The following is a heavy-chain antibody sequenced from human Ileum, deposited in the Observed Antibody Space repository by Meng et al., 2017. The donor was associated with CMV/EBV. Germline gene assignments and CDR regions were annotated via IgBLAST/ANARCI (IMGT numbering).Heavy chain of an antibody. Sequence: GESLKISFTASGVTFNTYALNWVRQAPGKGLEWVSGIRVDGETFYAGSVKGRVTIYRDDSKNTLYLQMNSLRGEDTALYYCAKATDFDSWGQGTLVTVSS. V-gene: IGHV3-23*01. CDR2: IRVDGET. CDR3: AKATDFDS. CDR1: GVTFNTYA. J-gene: IGHJ4*02. D-gene: IGHD4-11*01.